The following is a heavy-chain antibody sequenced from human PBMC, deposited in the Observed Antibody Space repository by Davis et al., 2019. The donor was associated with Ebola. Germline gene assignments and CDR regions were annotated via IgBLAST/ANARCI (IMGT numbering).Heavy chain of an antibody. J-gene: IGHJ1*01. V-gene: IGHV4-34*01. CDR1: GGSFSGYY. Sequence: MPSETLSLTCAVYGGSFSGYYWSWIRQPPGKGLEWIGEINHSGSTNYNPSLKSRVTISVDKSKNQFSLKLSSVTAADTAVYYCAHYDYGDYVGFQHWGQGTLVTVSS. CDR2: INHSGST. D-gene: IGHD4-17*01. CDR3: AHYDYGDYVGFQH.